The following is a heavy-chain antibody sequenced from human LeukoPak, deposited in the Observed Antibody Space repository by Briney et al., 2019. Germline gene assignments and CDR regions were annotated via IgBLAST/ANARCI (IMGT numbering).Heavy chain of an antibody. Sequence: GGSLRLSCAASGFTVSSNYMSWVRQAPGKGLEWVSVIYSGGNTYYADPVKGRFTISRDNSKNTVYLQMNNLRAEDTAVYYCARDDLGIDYWGQGTLVTVSS. D-gene: IGHD7-27*01. J-gene: IGHJ4*02. CDR2: IYSGGNT. CDR3: ARDDLGIDY. CDR1: GFTVSSNY. V-gene: IGHV3-53*01.